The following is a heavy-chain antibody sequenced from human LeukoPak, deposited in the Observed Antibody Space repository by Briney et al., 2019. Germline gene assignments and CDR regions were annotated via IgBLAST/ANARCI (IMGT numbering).Heavy chain of an antibody. CDR2: INPNSGGT. V-gene: IGHV1-2*02. CDR3: ARDKCPSAVVAARNYYYYGMDV. J-gene: IGHJ6*02. Sequence: ASVKVSCKASGYTFTGYYMHWVRRAPGQGLEWMGWINPNSGGTNYAQKFQGRVTMTRDTSISTAYMELSRLRSDDTAVYYCARDKCPSAVVAARNYYYYGMDVWGQGTTVTVSS. CDR1: GYTFTGYY. D-gene: IGHD2-15*01.